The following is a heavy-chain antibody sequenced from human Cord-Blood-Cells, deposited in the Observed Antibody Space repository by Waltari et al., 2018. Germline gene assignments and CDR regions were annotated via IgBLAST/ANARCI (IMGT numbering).Heavy chain of an antibody. D-gene: IGHD2-15*01. CDR3: ARGCSGGSCYFDY. Sequence: EVQLVESGGGLVQPGGSLRLSCAASGFTFSSYEMNWVREGPGKGLGWFSYISSSGSTIYYADSVKGRFTISRDNAKNSLYLQMNSLRAEDTAVYYCARGCSGGSCYFDYWGQGTLVTVSS. CDR2: ISSSGSTI. CDR1: GFTFSSYE. J-gene: IGHJ4*02. V-gene: IGHV3-48*03.